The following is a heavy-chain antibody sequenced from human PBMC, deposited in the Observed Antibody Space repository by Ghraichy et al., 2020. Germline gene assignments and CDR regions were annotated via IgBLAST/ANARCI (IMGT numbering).Heavy chain of an antibody. CDR2: ISVSGSST. CDR1: GFTFSDFY. D-gene: IGHD2/OR15-2a*01. Sequence: LSLTCAASGFTFSDFYMNWIRQAPGKGLEWVSYISVSGSSTLYADSVKGRFTVSRDNSQNSVYLQMNNLRVEDTAVYYCARDLAIDGQKYLDSWGQGTLVTVSS. J-gene: IGHJ4*02. V-gene: IGHV3-11*01. CDR3: ARDLAIDGQKYLDS.